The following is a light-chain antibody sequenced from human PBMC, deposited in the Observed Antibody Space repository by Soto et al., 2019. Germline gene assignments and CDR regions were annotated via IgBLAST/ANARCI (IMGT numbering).Light chain of an antibody. CDR2: GAS. CDR1: QSVDSRY. Sequence: EVVLTQSPGTLSLSPGDRATLSCRTSQSVDSRYLAWYQQTPGRAPRLLIYGASRRATGIPDRFSGSVSGTDFTLTISRLEPEDFAVYYCQQYGNSLLYTFCQGTKLEIK. CDR3: QQYGNSLLYT. V-gene: IGKV3-20*01. J-gene: IGKJ2*01.